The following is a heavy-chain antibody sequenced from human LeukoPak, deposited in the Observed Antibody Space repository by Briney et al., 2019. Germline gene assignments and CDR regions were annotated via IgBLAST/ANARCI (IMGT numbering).Heavy chain of an antibody. D-gene: IGHD6-13*01. CDR3: ARLYIGGYSRSTNYNWFDP. J-gene: IGHJ5*02. CDR1: GGSFSGYY. Sequence: SETLSLTCAVYGGSFSGYYWSWIRQPPGKGLEWIGEINHSGSTNNNPSIETRATIPVDTSKNQFPLNLSSVTAADTAVYYCARLYIGGYSRSTNYNWFDPWGQGTLVTVSS. V-gene: IGHV4-34*04. CDR2: INHSGST.